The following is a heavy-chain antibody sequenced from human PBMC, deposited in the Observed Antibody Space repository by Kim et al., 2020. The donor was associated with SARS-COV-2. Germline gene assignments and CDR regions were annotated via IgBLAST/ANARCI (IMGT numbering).Heavy chain of an antibody. J-gene: IGHJ6*03. CDR2: TYYSSKWYS. CDR3: AREGGRTYYMDV. Sequence: SQTLSLTCAISGDSVSSNSATWTWIRQSPSRGLEWLGRTYYSSKWYSDYAISVKSRITINSDTSKNQFSLQLDSVTPKDTAVYYCAREGGRTYYMDVWGKGTTVTVSS. V-gene: IGHV6-1*01. CDR1: GDSVSSNSAT. D-gene: IGHD3-16*01.